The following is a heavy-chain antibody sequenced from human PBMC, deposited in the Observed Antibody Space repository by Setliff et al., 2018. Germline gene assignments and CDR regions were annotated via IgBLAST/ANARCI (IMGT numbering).Heavy chain of an antibody. CDR2: INHSGST. Sequence: PSETLSLTCTVSADSGGSISSGGYYWSWIRQFPGKGLEWIGEINHSGSTNYNPSLKSRVTISVDTSKNQFSLKLSSVTAADTAVYYCARGSIYSYGTNWGQGTLVTVSS. CDR1: ADSGGSISSGGYY. D-gene: IGHD5-18*01. J-gene: IGHJ4*02. V-gene: IGHV4-39*07. CDR3: ARGSIYSYGTN.